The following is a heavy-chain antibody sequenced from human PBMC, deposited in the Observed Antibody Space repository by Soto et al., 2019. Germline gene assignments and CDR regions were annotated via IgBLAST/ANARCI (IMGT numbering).Heavy chain of an antibody. D-gene: IGHD6-19*01. J-gene: IGHJ4*02. Sequence: PSETLSLTCTVSGGCISSYYWSWIRQPPGKGLEWIGYIYYSGSTNYNPSLKSRVTISVDTSKNQFSLKLSSVTAADTAVYYCARGRDIAVAGTGIDYWGQGPLVTVSS. CDR3: ARGRDIAVAGTGIDY. V-gene: IGHV4-59*13. CDR1: GGCISSYY. CDR2: IYYSGST.